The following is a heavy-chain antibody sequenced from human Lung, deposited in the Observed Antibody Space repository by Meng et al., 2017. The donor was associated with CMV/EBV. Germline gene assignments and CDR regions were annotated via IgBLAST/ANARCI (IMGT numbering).Heavy chain of an antibody. J-gene: IGHJ6*02. CDR3: ARDRGGWQHQLVRYYYGMDV. Sequence: SVXVSXKASGGTFSSYAISWVRQAPGQGLEWMGGIIPILGIANYAQKFQGRVTITADKSTSTAYMELSSLRSEDTAVYHCARDRGGWQHQLVRYYYGMDVXGQGXTVTVSS. CDR2: IIPILGIA. V-gene: IGHV1-69*10. D-gene: IGHD6-13*01. CDR1: GGTFSSYA.